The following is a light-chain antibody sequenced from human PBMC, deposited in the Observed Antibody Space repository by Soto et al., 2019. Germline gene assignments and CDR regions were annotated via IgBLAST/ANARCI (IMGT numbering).Light chain of an antibody. V-gene: IGLV2-8*01. CDR2: ELT. CDR3: RPDGGRNKFV. Sequence: QSVLTQPPSASGFPGQSVTISCTGTSSDVGYYDYVSWYQQHPGKAPKLVIDELTKRHAGVPSRGSASKPSKTGCLSVSCLLAEDEGAYYCRPDGGRNKFVFGPGTKV. J-gene: IGLJ1*01. CDR1: SSDVGYYDY.